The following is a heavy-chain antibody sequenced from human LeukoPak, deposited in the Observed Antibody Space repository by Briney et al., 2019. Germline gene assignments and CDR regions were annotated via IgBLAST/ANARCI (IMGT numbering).Heavy chain of an antibody. CDR1: GYTFTSYD. V-gene: IGHV1-8*01. J-gene: IGHJ6*02. D-gene: IGHD3-9*01. Sequence: ASVKVSCKASGYTFTSYDINWVRQATGQGLEWMGWMNPNSGNTGYAQKFQGRVTMTRSTSISTAYMEMSSLRSEDTAVDYSARGKSVDRLSRTNDYYYYGMDVWGQGTTVTVSS. CDR2: MNPNSGNT. CDR3: ARGKSVDRLSRTNDYYYYGMDV.